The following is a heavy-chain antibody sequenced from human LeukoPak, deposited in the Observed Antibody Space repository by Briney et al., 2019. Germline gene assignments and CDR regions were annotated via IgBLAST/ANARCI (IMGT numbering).Heavy chain of an antibody. CDR1: GGSISSYY. V-gene: IGHV4-59*08. D-gene: IGHD6-13*01. CDR2: IYYSGST. J-gene: IGHJ4*02. CDR3: ARQWDSSSWYYFDY. Sequence: SETLSLTCTVSGGSISSYYWSWIRQPPGKGLEWIGYIYYSGSTNYNPSLKSRVTISVDTSKNQFSLKLSSVTAADTAVYYCARQWDSSSWYYFDYWGQGTLVTVSS.